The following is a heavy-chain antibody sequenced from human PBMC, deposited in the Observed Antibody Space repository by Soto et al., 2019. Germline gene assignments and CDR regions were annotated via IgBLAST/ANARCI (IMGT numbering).Heavy chain of an antibody. Sequence: QVQLVQSGAEVKKSGASVKVSCKASGYTFTSHDINWVRQATGQGLEWMGWMNPNSGNTGYAQKFQGRVTMTRNTSISTAYMEMSSLRSEDTALYYCARWDYGYSARFDYWGQGTLVTVSS. CDR3: ARWDYGYSARFDY. V-gene: IGHV1-8*01. D-gene: IGHD4-17*01. CDR1: GYTFTSHD. CDR2: MNPNSGNT. J-gene: IGHJ4*02.